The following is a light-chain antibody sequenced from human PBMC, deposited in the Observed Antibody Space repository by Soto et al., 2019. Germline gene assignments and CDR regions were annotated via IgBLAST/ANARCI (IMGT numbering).Light chain of an antibody. CDR2: GTS. CDR1: QSFSSIY. Sequence: EIVLTQSPGTLSLSPGESATLSCRASQSFSSIYLAWYQQKPGQAPRLLIYGTSARATGIPDRFSGSGSGTDFTLTISRLEPEDFAVFYCQQYGSSPPFTFGPGTKVYI. CDR3: QQYGSSPPFT. V-gene: IGKV3-20*01. J-gene: IGKJ3*01.